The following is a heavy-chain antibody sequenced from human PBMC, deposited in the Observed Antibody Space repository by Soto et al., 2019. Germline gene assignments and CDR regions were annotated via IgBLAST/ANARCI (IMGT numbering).Heavy chain of an antibody. CDR3: ARMEVEVVAATPFDP. V-gene: IGHV4-31*03. CDR2: IYYSGST. CDR1: GGSISSGGYY. J-gene: IGHJ5*02. Sequence: QVQLQESGPGLVKPSQTLSLTCTVSGGSISSGGYYWSWIRQHPGKGLEWIGYIYYSGSTYYNPSLKSRVTISVDTSKNQFSLKLSSVTAADTAVYYCARMEVEVVAATPFDPWGQGTLVTVSS. D-gene: IGHD2-15*01.